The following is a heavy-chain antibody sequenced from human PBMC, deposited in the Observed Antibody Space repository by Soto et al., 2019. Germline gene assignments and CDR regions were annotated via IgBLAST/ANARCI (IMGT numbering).Heavy chain of an antibody. CDR1: GGSISSSSYY. D-gene: IGHD6-19*01. CDR2: IYYSGST. J-gene: IGHJ4*02. V-gene: IGHV4-39*01. CDR3: ARTHRYSSGWRGESYYFDY. Sequence: SETLSLTCTVSGGSISSSSYYWGWIRQPPGKGLEWIGSIYYSGSTYYNPSLKSRVTISVDTSKNQFSLKLSSVTAADTAVYYCARTHRYSSGWRGESYYFDYWGQGTLVTVSS.